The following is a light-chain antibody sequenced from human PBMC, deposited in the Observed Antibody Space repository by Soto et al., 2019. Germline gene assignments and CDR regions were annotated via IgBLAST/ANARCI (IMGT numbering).Light chain of an antibody. V-gene: IGKV3-11*01. Sequence: EIVLTQSPATLSLSPGERTTLSCRASQSVSSYLAWYQQKPGQAPRLLIYDASNRATGIPARFSGSGSGTDFTLAIRSLEPEDFAVYYCQQRSKWPWTFGPGTKVAIK. CDR2: DAS. CDR1: QSVSSY. J-gene: IGKJ1*01. CDR3: QQRSKWPWT.